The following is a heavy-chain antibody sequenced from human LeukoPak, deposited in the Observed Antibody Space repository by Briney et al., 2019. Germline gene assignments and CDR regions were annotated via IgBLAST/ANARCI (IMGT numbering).Heavy chain of an antibody. J-gene: IGHJ4*02. CDR2: ISGSGGST. CDR1: GFTFSSYA. V-gene: IGHV3-23*01. D-gene: IGHD6-19*01. CDR3: ATYSSGHWWKYYFDY. Sequence: PGGSLRLSCAASGFTFSSYAMSWVRQAPGKGLEWVSAISGSGGSTYYADSVKGRFIISRDNSKNTLYLQMNSLRAEDTAVYYCATYSSGHWWKYYFDYWGQGTLVTVSS.